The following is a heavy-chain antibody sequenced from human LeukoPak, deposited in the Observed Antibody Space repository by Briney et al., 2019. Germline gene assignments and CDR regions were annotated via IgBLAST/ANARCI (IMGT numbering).Heavy chain of an antibody. Sequence: GASVKVSCKASGYTFTSYYMHWVRQAPGQGLEWMGIINPSGGSTSYAQKFQGRVTMTRDTSTSTVYMELSSLRSEDTAVYYCARDRGGVGARNWFDPWGQRTLVTVSS. V-gene: IGHV1-46*01. J-gene: IGHJ5*02. CDR1: GYTFTSYY. CDR2: INPSGGST. D-gene: IGHD1-26*01. CDR3: ARDRGGVGARNWFDP.